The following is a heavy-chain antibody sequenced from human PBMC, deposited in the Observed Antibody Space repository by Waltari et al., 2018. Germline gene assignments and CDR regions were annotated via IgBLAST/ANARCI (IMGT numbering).Heavy chain of an antibody. CDR3: VRHARTTSGGKHFDH. J-gene: IGHJ4*02. CDR1: GDSISSSSYY. Sequence: QLQLQESGPGLVKASETLSLTCTVSGDSISSSSYYWGWVRQPPGKGLEWLGNMYYSGSTYYNPSLKSRVTISGDTSKSQFSLKLSSVTAEDTSMYYCVRHARTTSGGKHFDHWGQGMLVTVSP. CDR2: MYYSGST. D-gene: IGHD2-15*01. V-gene: IGHV4-39*01.